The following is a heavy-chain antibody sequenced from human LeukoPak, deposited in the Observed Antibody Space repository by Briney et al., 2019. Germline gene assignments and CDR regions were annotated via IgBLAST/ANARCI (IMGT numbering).Heavy chain of an antibody. CDR2: ISYDGSNK. J-gene: IGHJ6*03. CDR3: AKTRILTYYDILTVPGSPDYYYYMDV. CDR1: GFTFSSYA. D-gene: IGHD3-9*01. Sequence: GGSLRLSCAASGFTFSSYAMSWVRQAPGKGLEWVAVISYDGSNKYYADSVKGRFTISRDNSKNTLYLQMNSLRAEDTAVYYCAKTRILTYYDILTVPGSPDYYYYMDVWGKGTTVTVSS. V-gene: IGHV3-30*18.